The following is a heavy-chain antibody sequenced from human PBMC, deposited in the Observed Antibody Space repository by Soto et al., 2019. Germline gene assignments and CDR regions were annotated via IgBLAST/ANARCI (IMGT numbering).Heavy chain of an antibody. Sequence: GASVKVSCKASGYTFTGYYMHWVRQAPGQGLEWMGWINPKSGGTNYAQKFQGWVTMTRDTSISTAYMELSRLRSDDTAVYFCARDLGGISMEGDDAFDIWGQGTMVTVSS. V-gene: IGHV1-2*04. CDR1: GYTFTGYY. CDR2: INPKSGGT. CDR3: ARDLGGISMEGDDAFDI. D-gene: IGHD3-10*01. J-gene: IGHJ3*02.